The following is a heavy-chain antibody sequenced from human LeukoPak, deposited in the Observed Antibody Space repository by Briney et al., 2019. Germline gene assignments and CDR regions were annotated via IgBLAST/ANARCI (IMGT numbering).Heavy chain of an antibody. CDR1: GYTFTGYY. V-gene: IGHV1-2*02. D-gene: IGHD2-2*01. CDR2: INPNSGGT. J-gene: IGHJ6*03. CDR3: ARDPAGRYCSSTSCYDYYYYYMDV. Sequence: ASVKVSCKASGYTFTGYYMHWVRQAPGQGLEWMGWINPNSGGTNYAQKFQGRVTMTRVTSISTAYMELSRLRSDDTAVYYCARDPAGRYCSSTSCYDYYYYYMDVWGKGTTVTVSS.